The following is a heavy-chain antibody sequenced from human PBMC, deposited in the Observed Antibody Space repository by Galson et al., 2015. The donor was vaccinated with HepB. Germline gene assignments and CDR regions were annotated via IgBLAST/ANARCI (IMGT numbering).Heavy chain of an antibody. CDR1: GFIFSSYN. J-gene: IGHJ3*02. V-gene: IGHV3-48*01. D-gene: IGHD3-10*02. CDR3: ARSGLGSAYYVKPFDI. CDR2: ISTGSSTI. Sequence: SLRLSCAASGFIFSSYNMNWIRQAPGKGLEWVSYISTGSSTIYYGDSVKGRFTISRDNAQNSLYLQMNSLRAEDTALYYCARSGLGSAYYVKPFDIWGQGTTVTVSS.